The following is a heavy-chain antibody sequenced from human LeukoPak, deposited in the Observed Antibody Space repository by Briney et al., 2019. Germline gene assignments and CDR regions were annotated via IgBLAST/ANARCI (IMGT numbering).Heavy chain of an antibody. CDR2: IKQDGSEK. CDR3: AKDLTYSDDPIDY. Sequence: GGSLRLSCAASGFSLSNYWMNWVRQAPGKGLEWVANIKQDGSEKNYVDSVKGRFTISRDNAKNSLILQMNSLRAEDTAVYYCAKDLTYSDDPIDYWGQGTLVTVSS. V-gene: IGHV3-7*01. CDR1: GFSLSNYW. J-gene: IGHJ4*02. D-gene: IGHD3-22*01.